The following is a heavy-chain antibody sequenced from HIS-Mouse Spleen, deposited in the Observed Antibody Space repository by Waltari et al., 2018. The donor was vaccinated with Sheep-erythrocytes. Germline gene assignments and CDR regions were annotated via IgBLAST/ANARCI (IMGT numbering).Heavy chain of an antibody. J-gene: IGHJ4*02. V-gene: IGHV3-21*01. CDR1: GSPSGTYG. D-gene: IGHD1-26*01. Sequence: EVQLVESGGGLVKPGGSLILSCPAPGSPSGTYGMNWSRQAPGKGLEWVSSISSSSSYIYYADSVKGRFTISRDNAKNSLYLQMNSLRAEDTAVYYCARVASGATFDYWGQGTLVTVSS. CDR2: ISSSSSYI. CDR3: ARVASGATFDY.